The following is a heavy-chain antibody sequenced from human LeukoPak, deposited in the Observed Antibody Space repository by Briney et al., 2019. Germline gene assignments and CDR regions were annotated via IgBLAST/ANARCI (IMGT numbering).Heavy chain of an antibody. D-gene: IGHD3-22*01. V-gene: IGHV4-30-4*01. J-gene: IGHJ3*02. CDR2: IYYSGGT. CDR1: GGSISSGDYY. CDR3: ARENRSPDSSGQQDAFDI. Sequence: SQTLSLTCTVSGGSISSGDYYWSWIRQPPGKGLEWIGYIYYSGGTYYNPSLKSRVTISVDTSKNQFSLKLSSVTAADTAVYYCARENRSPDSSGQQDAFDIWGQGTMVTVSS.